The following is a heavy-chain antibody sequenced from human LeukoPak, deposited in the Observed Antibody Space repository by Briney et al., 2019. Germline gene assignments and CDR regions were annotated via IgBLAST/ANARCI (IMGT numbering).Heavy chain of an antibody. D-gene: IGHD2-15*01. CDR3: ARRSEDIYYYYYYMDV. CDR1: GFTFSSYS. CDR2: ISSSSSTI. V-gene: IGHV3-48*02. Sequence: AGGYLRLSCAASGFTFSSYSMNWVRQAPGKGLEGVSYISSSSSTIYYADSVKGRFTISRDNAKNSLYLQMNSLRDEDTAVYYCARRSEDIYYYYYYMDVWGKGTTVTVSS. J-gene: IGHJ6*03.